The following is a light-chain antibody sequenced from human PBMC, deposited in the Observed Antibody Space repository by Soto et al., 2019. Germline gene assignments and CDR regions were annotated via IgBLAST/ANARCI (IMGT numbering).Light chain of an antibody. J-gene: IGKJ1*01. V-gene: IGKV1-27*01. CDR2: AAS. Sequence: DIQMTQSPSSLSASVGDRVTCTCRASQGISTYLVWYQQKPGTVPKLLIFAASTLQSGVPSRFSGSGSGTDFTLTISSLQPEDVATYYCQSYTGAPWPFGQGTKVEI. CDR1: QGISTY. CDR3: QSYTGAPWP.